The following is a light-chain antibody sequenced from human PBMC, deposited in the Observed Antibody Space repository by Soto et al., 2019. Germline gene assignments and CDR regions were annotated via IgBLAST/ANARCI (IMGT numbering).Light chain of an antibody. CDR2: GAS. CDR3: QQYYNWPRT. CDR1: ENIYTN. J-gene: IGKJ5*01. V-gene: IGKV3-15*01. Sequence: EVVMTQSPATSSVSPGQRATLSCRASENIYTNLAWYQQKPGQAPRLLFYGASTRATGLPARFSGTGSGTEFTLTINSLQAEDSAVYYCQQYYNWPRTFGQGTRLEIK.